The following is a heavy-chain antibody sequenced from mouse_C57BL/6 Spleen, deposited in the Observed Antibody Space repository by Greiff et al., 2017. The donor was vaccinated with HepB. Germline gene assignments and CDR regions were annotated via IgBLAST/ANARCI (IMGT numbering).Heavy chain of an antibody. CDR1: VYTFTSYC. Sequence: VQLPQPGTELVKPGASVKLSCKASVYTFTSYCMHWVKQRPGQGLEWLGNINPSNGYTNYNEKFKSKATLTVDKSSSTAYMQLSSLTSEDSAVYYWASGSSSAWFAYWGQGTLVMVSA. J-gene: IGHJ3*01. CDR3: ASGSSSAWFAY. V-gene: IGHV1-53*01. D-gene: IGHD1-1*01. CDR2: INPSNGYT.